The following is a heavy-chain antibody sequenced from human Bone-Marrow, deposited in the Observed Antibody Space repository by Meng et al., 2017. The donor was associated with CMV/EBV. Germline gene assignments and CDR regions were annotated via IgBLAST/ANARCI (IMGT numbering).Heavy chain of an antibody. V-gene: IGHV2-5*01. Sequence: SGPTLVKPTQTLTLTCTFSGFSLSTSGVGVGWIRQPPGKALEWLALIYWNDDKRYSPSLKSRLTITKDTSKKQVVLTMTNMDPVDTATYYCARMGIGHCSSTSDYWGQGTLVTVSS. D-gene: IGHD2-2*01. CDR2: IYWNDDK. CDR3: ARMGIGHCSSTSDY. CDR1: GFSLSTSGVG. J-gene: IGHJ4*02.